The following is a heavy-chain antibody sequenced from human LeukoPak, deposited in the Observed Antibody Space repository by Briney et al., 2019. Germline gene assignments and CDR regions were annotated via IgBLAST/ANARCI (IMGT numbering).Heavy chain of an antibody. D-gene: IGHD2-2*01. V-gene: IGHV4-34*01. CDR3: AKSKTPYCSSTNCLMFDY. CDR2: INHSGST. CDR1: GGSFSGYY. Sequence: SETLSLTCAVYGGSFSGYYWSWIRQPPGKGLEWIGEINHSGSTNYNPSLKSRVTISVDTSKNQFSLKLSPVTAADTAVYYCAKSKTPYCSSTNCLMFDYWGQGALVTVSS. J-gene: IGHJ4*02.